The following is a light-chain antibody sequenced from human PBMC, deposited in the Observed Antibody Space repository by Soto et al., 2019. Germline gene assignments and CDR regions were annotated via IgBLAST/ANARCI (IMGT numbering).Light chain of an antibody. V-gene: IGLV3-1*01. Sequence: SYELTQPPSVSVSPGQTASITCSGDKLGDKYACWYQQKPGQSPVVVIYQDSKRPSGIPERFSGSNSGNTATLTISGTQAMDEADYYCQAWDSYTVVFGGGTKLTVL. CDR3: QAWDSYTVV. CDR2: QDS. J-gene: IGLJ2*01. CDR1: KLGDKY.